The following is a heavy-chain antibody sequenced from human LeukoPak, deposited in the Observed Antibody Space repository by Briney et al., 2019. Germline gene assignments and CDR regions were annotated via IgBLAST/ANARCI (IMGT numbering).Heavy chain of an antibody. CDR2: VYYSGTT. J-gene: IGHJ5*02. CDR3: ARRGGQWLKLAWFDP. CDR1: GGSFSGYY. D-gene: IGHD6-19*01. Sequence: SETLSLTCAVYGGSFSGYYWGWIRQPPGKGLEWIGSVYYSGTTYYNPSLKSRVTISVDTSKNQFSLNLISVTAADTAVYYCARRGGQWLKLAWFDPWGQGTLVTVSS. V-gene: IGHV4-39*01.